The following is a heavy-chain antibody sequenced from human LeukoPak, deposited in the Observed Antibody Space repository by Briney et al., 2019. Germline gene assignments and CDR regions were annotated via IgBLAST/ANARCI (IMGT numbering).Heavy chain of an antibody. CDR1: GFTFSSYW. CDR2: IKQDGSEK. D-gene: IGHD1-20*01. Sequence: PGRSLRLSCAASGFTFSSYWMSWVRQAPGKGLEWVANIKQDGSEKYYVDSVKGRFTISRDNAKNSLYLQMNSLRAEDTAVYYCATEGGGYNWIQYWGQGTLVTVSS. J-gene: IGHJ4*02. CDR3: ATEGGGYNWIQY. V-gene: IGHV3-7*01.